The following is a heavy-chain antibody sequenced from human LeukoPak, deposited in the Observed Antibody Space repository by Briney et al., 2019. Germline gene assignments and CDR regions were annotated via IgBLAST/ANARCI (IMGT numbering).Heavy chain of an antibody. V-gene: IGHV1-2*02. J-gene: IGHJ4*02. CDR2: INPNSGGT. CDR1: VYTFTDYY. CDR3: ARIGYNHYFDY. Sequence: ASVNVSCKASVYTFTDYYLHWVPQAPGQGLEGMGWINPNSGGTKCAQTFQGRVNMTRDTSITTAYLELSRLRSDDTAVYYCARIGYNHYFDYWSQGTLVTVSS. D-gene: IGHD5-24*01.